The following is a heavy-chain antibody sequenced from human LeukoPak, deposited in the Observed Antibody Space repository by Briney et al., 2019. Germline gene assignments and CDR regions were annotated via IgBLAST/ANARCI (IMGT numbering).Heavy chain of an antibody. CDR2: INHSGST. CDR3: ARASATVNSTPFDY. CDR1: GGSFSGYY. Sequence: PSETLSLTCAVYGGSFSGYYWSWIRQPPGKGLEWIGEINHSGSTNYNPSLKSRVTISVDTSKIQFSLKLSSVTAADTAVYYCARASATVNSTPFDYWGQGTLVTVSS. D-gene: IGHD5-12*01. J-gene: IGHJ4*02. V-gene: IGHV4-34*01.